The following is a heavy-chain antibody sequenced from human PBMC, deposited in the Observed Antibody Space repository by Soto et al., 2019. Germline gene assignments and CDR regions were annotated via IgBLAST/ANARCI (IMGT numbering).Heavy chain of an antibody. CDR1: GFVFSNYV. Sequence: EVQLVESGGGLIQPGGSLRLSCAASGFVFSNYVMHWVRQVSGKGLVWVARVSHDGSVISYADSVKGRFTISRDNSKNTLYLQMNSLIGDDTAVYYCARDFDWLLYDYWGQGTLVTVSS. CDR2: VSHDGSVI. CDR3: ARDFDWLLYDY. V-gene: IGHV3-74*01. J-gene: IGHJ4*02. D-gene: IGHD3-9*01.